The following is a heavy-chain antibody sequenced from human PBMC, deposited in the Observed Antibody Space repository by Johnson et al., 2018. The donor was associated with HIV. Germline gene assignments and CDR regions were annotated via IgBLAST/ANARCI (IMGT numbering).Heavy chain of an antibody. CDR1: GFTFSSYA. J-gene: IGHJ3*01. V-gene: IGHV3-30*04. D-gene: IGHD4-23*01. Sequence: QVQLVESGGGVVQPGRSLRLSCAASGFTFSSYAMHWVRQAPGKGLEWVAVISYDGSNKNYTESVKGRFSISRDNSKNTLYLQMNSRRAEATATSYCAKSPGKDNGGNSGGIDFWGQGTRVTVSA. CDR2: ISYDGSNK. CDR3: AKSPGKDNGGNSGGIDF.